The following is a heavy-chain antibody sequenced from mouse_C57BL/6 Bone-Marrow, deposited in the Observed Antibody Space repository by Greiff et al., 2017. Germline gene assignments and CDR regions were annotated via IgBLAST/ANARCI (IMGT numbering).Heavy chain of an antibody. V-gene: IGHV1-82*01. CDR3: ARAPGTWFAD. J-gene: IGHJ3*01. Sequence: QVQLQPSGPELVKPGASVKISCKASGYAFSSSWMNWVKQRPGKGLEWIGRIYPGDGDTNYNGKFKGKATLTAAKSSSTAYMPLSSRTSEDSAVYFCARAPGTWFADWGQGTLVTVSA. CDR1: GYAFSSSW. CDR2: IYPGDGDT.